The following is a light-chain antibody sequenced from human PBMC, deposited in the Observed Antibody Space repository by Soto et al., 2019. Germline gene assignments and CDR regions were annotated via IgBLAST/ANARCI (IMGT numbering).Light chain of an antibody. CDR1: SSDVGGYNY. CDR2: DVS. CDR3: SSYTSSSTLAV. Sequence: QSALTQPASVSGSPGQSITISCTGTSSDVGGYNYVSWYQQHPGKAPKLMIFDVSTRPSGVSNRFSGSKSGNTASLTISGLQAEDEGDYFCSSYTSSSTLAVFGTGTKLTVL. V-gene: IGLV2-14*01. J-gene: IGLJ1*01.